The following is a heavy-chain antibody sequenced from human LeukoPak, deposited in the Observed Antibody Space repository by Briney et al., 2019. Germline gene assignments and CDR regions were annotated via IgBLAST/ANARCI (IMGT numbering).Heavy chain of an antibody. CDR1: GYTFTGYA. V-gene: IGHV1-2*02. J-gene: IGHJ4*02. CDR3: AKKVRGPSHPLDF. CDR2: TNPEKRDT. D-gene: IGHD5-12*01. Sequence: GASVKVSCKASGYTFTGYAIHWVRQAPGQGLEWMGWTNPEKRDTGYAHKFQGRVTMTSDTSISTAYMELSSLRSDDTAVYYCAKKVRGPSHPLDFWGQGTLVTVSS.